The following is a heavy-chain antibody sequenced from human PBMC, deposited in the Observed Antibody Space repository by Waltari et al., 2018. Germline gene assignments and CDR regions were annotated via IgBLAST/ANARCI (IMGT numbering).Heavy chain of an antibody. V-gene: IGHV4-39*01. J-gene: IGHJ6*03. CDR2: IYYSGST. Sequence: QLQLQESGRGLVKPSETLSLTCTVPGGSLSSSSYFWAWIRQPPGKGLEWIGSIYYSGSTYYNLSLKSRVTISVDRSTNQVSLKLTSVTAADTAVYFCAREVPRNGYIGLIYYYMDVWGKGTTVTVSS. CDR1: GGSLSSSSYF. CDR3: AREVPRNGYIGLIYYYMDV. D-gene: IGHD5-12*01.